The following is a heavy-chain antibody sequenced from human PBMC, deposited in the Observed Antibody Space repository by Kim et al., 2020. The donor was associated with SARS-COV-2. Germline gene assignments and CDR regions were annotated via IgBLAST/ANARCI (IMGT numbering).Heavy chain of an antibody. V-gene: IGHV5-51*01. D-gene: IGHD3-9*01. CDR2: IYPGDSDT. CDR3: ASRQGRGAYYGILTGYYKGYFDY. J-gene: IGHJ4*02. Sequence: GESLKISCKGSGYSFTSYWIGWVRQMPGKGLEWMGIIYPGDSDTRYRPSFQGQVTISADKSISTAYLQWSSLKASDTAMYYCASRQGRGAYYGILTGYYKGYFDYWGQRTLVTVSS. CDR1: GYSFTSYW.